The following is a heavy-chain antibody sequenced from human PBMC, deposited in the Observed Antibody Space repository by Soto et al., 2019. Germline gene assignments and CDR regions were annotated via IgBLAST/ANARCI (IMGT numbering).Heavy chain of an antibody. CDR1: GFTFSSYS. CDR3: ARDFGYGDYVDC. D-gene: IGHD4-17*01. Sequence: GGSLRLSCAASGFTFSSYSMNWVRQAPGKGLEWVSYISSGSITIYYADSVKGRFTISRDNAKNSMKLQLNSLRDEGTAVYYCARDFGYGDYVDCWGQGTLVTVSS. CDR2: ISSGSITI. J-gene: IGHJ4*02. V-gene: IGHV3-48*02.